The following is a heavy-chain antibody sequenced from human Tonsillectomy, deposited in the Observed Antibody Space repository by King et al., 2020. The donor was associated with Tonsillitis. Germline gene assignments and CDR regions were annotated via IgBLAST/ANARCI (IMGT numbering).Heavy chain of an antibody. J-gene: IGHJ6*02. CDR3: ARGAGYAEYYGMDV. V-gene: IGHV3-30*04. CDR2: ISYDGGNK. CDR1: GFTFSSYA. D-gene: IGHD1-1*01. Sequence: VQLVESGGGVVQPGKSLKLSCAASGFTFSSYAMHWVRQAPGKGLEWVALISYDGGNKYYADSVKGRFTISRDNSKNTLYLQMNRLRDEDTAVYYCARGAGYAEYYGMDVWGQGTTVTVSS.